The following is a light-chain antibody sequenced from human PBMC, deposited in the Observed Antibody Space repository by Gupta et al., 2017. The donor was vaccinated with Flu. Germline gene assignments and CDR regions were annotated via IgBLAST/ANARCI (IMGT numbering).Light chain of an antibody. V-gene: IGKV1-33*01. Sequence: GDRVTITCQASQDIKKNLNWFRQKAGKAPILLIYDASKSEAGVPTRFSGSGSGTDYSLTISSLQPEDVGTYFCQQYDNLPYTFGQGTKLEI. J-gene: IGKJ2*01. CDR1: QDIKKN. CDR3: QQYDNLPYT. CDR2: DAS.